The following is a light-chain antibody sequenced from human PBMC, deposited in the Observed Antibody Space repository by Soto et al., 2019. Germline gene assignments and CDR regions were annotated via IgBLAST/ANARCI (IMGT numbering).Light chain of an antibody. CDR2: DAS. CDR1: QTISSY. CDR3: QQSYSTPIT. Sequence: DIQMTQSPSSLSASVGDRVTISCRASQTISSYLNWYQQKAGTAPKVLIYDASSLQSGVPLRFRGGGSGTEFTLTISSLQPEDFATYYCQQSYSTPITFGQGTRLEIK. J-gene: IGKJ5*01. V-gene: IGKV1-39*01.